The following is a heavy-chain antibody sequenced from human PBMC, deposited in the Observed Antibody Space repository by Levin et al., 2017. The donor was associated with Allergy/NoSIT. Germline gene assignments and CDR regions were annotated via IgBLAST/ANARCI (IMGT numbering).Heavy chain of an antibody. CDR3: ARDRLWFGESPSSLDY. CDR2: ISYDGSNK. D-gene: IGHD3-10*01. CDR1: GFTFSSYA. J-gene: IGHJ4*02. Sequence: GESLKISCAASGFTFSSYAMHWVRQAPGKGLEWVAVISYDGSNKYYADSVKGRFTISRDNSKNTLYLQMNSLRAEDTAVYYCARDRLWFGESPSSLDYWGQGTLVTVSS. V-gene: IGHV3-30-3*01.